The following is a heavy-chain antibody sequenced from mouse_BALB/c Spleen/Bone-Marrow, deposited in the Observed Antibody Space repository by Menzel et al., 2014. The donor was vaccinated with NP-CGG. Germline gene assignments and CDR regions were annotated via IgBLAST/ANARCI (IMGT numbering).Heavy chain of an antibody. J-gene: IGHJ3*01. Sequence: VQLQQPGAELVKPGASVKLSCKASGYTFTSYWMHWVKQRPGQGLEWIGEINPSNGRTNYNEKFMSKATLTVDKSSSRASMQLSSLATEDSAIYYCARGFLDYWGQGTLVTVSA. V-gene: IGHV1S81*02. CDR3: ARGFLDY. CDR1: GYTFTSYW. CDR2: INPSNGRT.